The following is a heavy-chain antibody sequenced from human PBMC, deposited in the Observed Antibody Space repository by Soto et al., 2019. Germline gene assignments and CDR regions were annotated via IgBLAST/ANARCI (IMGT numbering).Heavy chain of an antibody. V-gene: IGHV3-23*01. Sequence: EVQLLESGGGLVQPGGSLRLSCAASGFTFSSYAMSWVRQAPGKGLEWVSAISGSGGSTYYADSVKGRFTISRDNSKNTLYLQMNSLRAEDTAVYYCAKVSPCSSTSCYRETGQYYFDYWGQGTLVTVSS. CDR2: ISGSGGST. CDR3: AKVSPCSSTSCYRETGQYYFDY. J-gene: IGHJ4*02. CDR1: GFTFSSYA. D-gene: IGHD2-2*01.